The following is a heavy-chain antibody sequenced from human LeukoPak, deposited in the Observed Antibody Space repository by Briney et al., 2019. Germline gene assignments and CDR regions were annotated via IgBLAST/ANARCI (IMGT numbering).Heavy chain of an antibody. CDR2: INPSGGST. CDR1: GYTFTSYY. J-gene: IGHJ6*02. V-gene: IGHV1-46*01. Sequence: GASVKVSCKASGYTFTSYYMHWVRQAPGQGLEWMGIINPSGGSTSYAQKFQGRVTMTRDTSTSTVYMELSSLRSEDTAVYYCARDHSSVKFGWEGYKYHCSGMDVWGQGTTVTVSS. CDR3: ARDHSSVKFGWEGYKYHCSGMDV. D-gene: IGHD3-10*01.